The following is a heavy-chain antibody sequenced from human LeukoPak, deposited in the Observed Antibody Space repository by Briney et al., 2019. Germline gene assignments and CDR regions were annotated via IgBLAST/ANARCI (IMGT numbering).Heavy chain of an antibody. CDR3: ARANLYSSSSTPFDY. V-gene: IGHV4-59*01. CDR2: IYYSGST. D-gene: IGHD6-6*01. J-gene: IGHJ4*02. CDR1: GGSISSYY. Sequence: SETLSLTCTVSGGSISSYYWSWIRQPPGKGLEWIGYIYYSGSTNYNPSLKSRVTISVDTSKNQFSLKLSSVTAADTAVYYCARANLYSSSSTPFDYWGQGTLVTVSS.